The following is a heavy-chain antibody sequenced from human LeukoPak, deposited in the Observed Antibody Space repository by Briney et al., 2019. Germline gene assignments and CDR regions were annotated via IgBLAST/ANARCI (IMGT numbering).Heavy chain of an antibody. D-gene: IGHD1-1*01. CDR1: GYTFTSYG. CDR3: ATKSSGIGVIGYYYYYMDV. Sequence: GASVTVSCKASGYTFTSYGISWVRQAPGQGLEWMGGIIPIFGTGNYAQKFQGRVTITTDESTSTAYMEMSRLRSEDRAVYYCATKSSGIGVIGYYYYYMDVWGKGTTVTVSS. J-gene: IGHJ6*03. V-gene: IGHV1-69*05. CDR2: IIPIFGTG.